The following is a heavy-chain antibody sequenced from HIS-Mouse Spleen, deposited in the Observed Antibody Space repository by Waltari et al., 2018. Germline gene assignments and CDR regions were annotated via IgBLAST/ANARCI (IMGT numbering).Heavy chain of an antibody. D-gene: IGHD6-13*01. Sequence: QLQLQESGPGLVKPSETLSLTCTVSGGSISSSSYYWGWIRQPPGKGLEWIGSIYYRGRTYYHTSLKSRVTISVDTSKNQFSLKLSSVTAADTAAYYCAREIPYSSSWYDWYFDLWGRGTLVTVSS. CDR2: IYYRGRT. CDR1: GGSISSSSYY. J-gene: IGHJ2*01. CDR3: AREIPYSSSWYDWYFDL. V-gene: IGHV4-39*07.